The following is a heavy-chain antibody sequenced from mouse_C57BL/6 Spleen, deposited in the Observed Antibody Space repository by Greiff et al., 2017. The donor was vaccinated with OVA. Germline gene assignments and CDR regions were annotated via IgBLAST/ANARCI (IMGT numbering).Heavy chain of an antibody. CDR3: ARHYGSSYRYFDV. CDR1: GYIFTSYW. Sequence: VQLQQPGTELVKPGASVKLSCKASGYIFTSYWMHWVKQRPGQGLEWIGNINPSNGGTNYNEKFKSKATLTVDKSSSTAYMQLSSLTSEDSAVYYCARHYGSSYRYFDVWGTGTTVTVSS. D-gene: IGHD1-1*01. CDR2: INPSNGGT. V-gene: IGHV1-53*01. J-gene: IGHJ1*03.